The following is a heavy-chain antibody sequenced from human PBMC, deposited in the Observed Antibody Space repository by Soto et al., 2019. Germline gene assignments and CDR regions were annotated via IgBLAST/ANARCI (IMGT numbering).Heavy chain of an antibody. CDR2: IYRTGST. CDR1: GGSFTSNNW. J-gene: IGHJ4*02. CDR3: ASRDPGTSVDY. V-gene: IGHV4-4*02. D-gene: IGHD1-7*01. Sequence: SDTMSLTCAFSGGSFTSNNWWTWVHQPPGQGLEWIGEIYRTGSTNYNPSLKSRVTISLDKSENQFSLKVTSLTAADTAVYYCASRDPGTSVDYWGQGTLVTVSS.